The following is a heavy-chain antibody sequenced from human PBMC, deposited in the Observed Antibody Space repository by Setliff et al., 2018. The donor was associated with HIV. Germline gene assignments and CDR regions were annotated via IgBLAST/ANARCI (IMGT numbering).Heavy chain of an antibody. V-gene: IGHV3-30*02. J-gene: IGHJ6*03. CDR2: IYYDGSNK. CDR1: GFTFSSHG. CDR3: AKWWVNDYYSYYLDV. D-gene: IGHD2-15*01. Sequence: PGGSLRLSCAASGFTFSSHGMHWVRQAPGKGLEWVAVIYYDGSNKYYADSVKGRFTISRDNSKNTLYLQINSLRAEDTAVYYCAKWWVNDYYSYYLDVWGKGTTVTVSS.